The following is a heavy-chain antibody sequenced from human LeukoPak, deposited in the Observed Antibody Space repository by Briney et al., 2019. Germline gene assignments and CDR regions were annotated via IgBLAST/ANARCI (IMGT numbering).Heavy chain of an antibody. D-gene: IGHD3-9*01. CDR2: ISHSGST. J-gene: IGHJ4*02. Sequence: SETLSLTCTVSGGSISSYYWSWIRQPPGKGLEWIGEISHSGSTNYNPSLKTRVTISVDTSKNQFSLKLTSVTAADTAVYYCAARDYNILTGSDDYWGQGTLVTVSS. CDR3: AARDYNILTGSDDY. CDR1: GGSISSYY. V-gene: IGHV4-34*01.